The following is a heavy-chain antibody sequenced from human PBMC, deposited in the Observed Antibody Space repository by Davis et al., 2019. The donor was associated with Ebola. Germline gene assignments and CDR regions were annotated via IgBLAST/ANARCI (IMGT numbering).Heavy chain of an antibody. CDR1: GYTFTSYA. Sequence: AASVKVSCKASGYTFTSYAIHWVRQAPGQRLEWMGWINAGNGNTKYSQKFQGRVTITRDTSASTAYMELSGLRAEDTAVYYCARDGTGWELLLVYFDYWGQGTLVTVSS. D-gene: IGHD1-26*01. CDR3: ARDGTGWELLLVYFDY. CDR2: INAGNGNT. V-gene: IGHV1-3*01. J-gene: IGHJ4*02.